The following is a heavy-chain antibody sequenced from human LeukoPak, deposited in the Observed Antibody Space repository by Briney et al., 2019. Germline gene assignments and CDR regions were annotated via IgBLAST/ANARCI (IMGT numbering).Heavy chain of an antibody. CDR2: INSSSSYI. CDR3: ARDERSHNWNYLLPDAFDI. Sequence: PGGSLGLSCAASGFPFSSYSMNWVRPAPGKGLEWVSSINSSSSYIYYADSVKGRFTISRDNAKNSLYLQMNSLRAEDTAVYYCARDERSHNWNYLLPDAFDIWGQGAMVTVSS. V-gene: IGHV3-21*01. D-gene: IGHD1-7*01. CDR1: GFPFSSYS. J-gene: IGHJ3*02.